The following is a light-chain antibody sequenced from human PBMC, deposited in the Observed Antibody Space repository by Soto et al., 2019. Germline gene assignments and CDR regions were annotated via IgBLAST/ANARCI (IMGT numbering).Light chain of an antibody. CDR1: QSVSTN. J-gene: IGKJ1*01. V-gene: IGKV3-15*01. CDR2: GAS. CDR3: QQYNNWPWT. Sequence: EIVTTQSPATLSVSPGERATLSCRASQSVSTNLAWYQRKPGHTPRLLIYGASTRATGIPARFSGSGSGTEFTLTISSLQSEDFAVYYCQQYNNWPWTFGQGTKVDIK.